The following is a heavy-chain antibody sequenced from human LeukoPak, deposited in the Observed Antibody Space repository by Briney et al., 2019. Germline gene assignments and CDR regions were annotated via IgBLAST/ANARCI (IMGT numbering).Heavy chain of an antibody. Sequence: SETLSLTCTVSGGSISSYYWSWIRQPPGKGLEWIGYIYYSGSTNYNPSLRSRVIISVDTSKNQFSLNLTSVTAADTAVYYCARHLPRGYVAYEGWYFDLWGRGTLVTVSS. CDR1: GGSISSYY. J-gene: IGHJ2*01. CDR3: ARHLPRGYVAYEGWYFDL. D-gene: IGHD5-12*01. CDR2: IYYSGST. V-gene: IGHV4-59*08.